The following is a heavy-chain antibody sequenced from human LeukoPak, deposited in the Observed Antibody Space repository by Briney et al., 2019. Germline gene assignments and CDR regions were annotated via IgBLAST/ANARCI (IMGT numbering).Heavy chain of an antibody. Sequence: GGSLRLSCAASGFILTNAWMSWVRQAPGKGLEWVSVIYSGGSTYYADSVKGRFTISRDNSKNTLYLQMNSLRAEDTAVYYCARDLEGSSWFGYWGQGTLVTVSS. D-gene: IGHD6-13*01. V-gene: IGHV3-53*01. CDR2: IYSGGST. J-gene: IGHJ4*02. CDR1: GFILTNAW. CDR3: ARDLEGSSWFGY.